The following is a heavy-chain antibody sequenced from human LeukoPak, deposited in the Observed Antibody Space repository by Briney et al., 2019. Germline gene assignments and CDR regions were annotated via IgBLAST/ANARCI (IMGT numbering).Heavy chain of an antibody. CDR2: IWYDGSNK. J-gene: IGHJ3*02. CDR3: ARDNLRLYAFDI. Sequence: PGGSLRLSCAASGFTFSSYGMHWVRQAPGKGLEWVAVIWYDGSNKYYADSVKGRFTISRDNSKNTLYLQMNRLRAEDTAVYYCARDNLRLYAFDIWGQGTMVTVSS. D-gene: IGHD3-3*01. V-gene: IGHV3-33*01. CDR1: GFTFSSYG.